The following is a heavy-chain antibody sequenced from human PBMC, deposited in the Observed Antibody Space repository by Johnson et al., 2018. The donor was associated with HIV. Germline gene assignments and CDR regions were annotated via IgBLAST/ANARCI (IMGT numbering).Heavy chain of an antibody. CDR2: IRYDGSNK. J-gene: IGHJ3*02. CDR1: GFTFSSYG. D-gene: IGHD3-22*01. Sequence: QVQLVESGGGVVQPGGSLRLSCAASGFTFSSYGMHWVRQAPGKGLEWVAFIRYDGSNKYYADSVKGRFTISRDNSKNTLYLQMNSRRAEDTAVYYCAKGAYYDSSGPPAFDIWGQGTMVTVSS. V-gene: IGHV3-30*02. CDR3: AKGAYYDSSGPPAFDI.